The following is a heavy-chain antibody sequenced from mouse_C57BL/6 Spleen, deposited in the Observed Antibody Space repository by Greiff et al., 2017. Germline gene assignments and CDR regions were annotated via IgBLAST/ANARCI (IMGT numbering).Heavy chain of an antibody. D-gene: IGHD1-1*01. J-gene: IGHJ4*01. Sequence: VQLQQSGAELVRPGTSVKMSCKASGYTFTNYWIGWAKQRPGHGLEWIGDIYPGGGYTNYNEKFKGKATLTADKSSSTAYMQFSSLTSEDSAIYYCARSGYYGSSDAMDYWGQGTSVTVSS. V-gene: IGHV1-63*01. CDR1: GYTFTNYW. CDR2: IYPGGGYT. CDR3: ARSGYYGSSDAMDY.